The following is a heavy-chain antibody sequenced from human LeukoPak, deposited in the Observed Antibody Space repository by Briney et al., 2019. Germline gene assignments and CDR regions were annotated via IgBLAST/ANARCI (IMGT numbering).Heavy chain of an antibody. Sequence: GASVKVSCKASGYTFTNYYMHWVRQAPGQGLEWMVRINPNSGGTNYAQKFQGRVTMTRDTSSSTAYMDLSRLRSDDTAVYYCARDGSSSGGMDVWGKGTTVTVSS. CDR1: GYTFTNYY. D-gene: IGHD6-25*01. CDR3: ARDGSSSGGMDV. V-gene: IGHV1-2*06. CDR2: INPNSGGT. J-gene: IGHJ6*04.